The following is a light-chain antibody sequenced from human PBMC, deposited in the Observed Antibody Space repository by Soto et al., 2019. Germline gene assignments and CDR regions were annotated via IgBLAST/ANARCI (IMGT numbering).Light chain of an antibody. Sequence: QSALTQPASVSGSPGQSITISCTGTSVNVGSYDLVSWYQQHPGKAPKLMIYEAIKRPSGVSNRFSGSKSDNTASLTISGLQAEDEADYYCCSYAGSSTWVFGGGTKLTVL. J-gene: IGLJ3*02. V-gene: IGLV2-23*01. CDR3: CSYAGSSTWV. CDR1: SVNVGSYDL. CDR2: EAI.